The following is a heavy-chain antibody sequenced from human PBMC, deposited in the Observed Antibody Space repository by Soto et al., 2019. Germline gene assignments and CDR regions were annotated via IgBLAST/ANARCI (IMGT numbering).Heavy chain of an antibody. CDR2: IYYSGST. D-gene: IGHD2-2*02. CDR1: GGSISSGDYY. J-gene: IGHJ4*02. V-gene: IGHV4-30-4*01. Sequence: SETLSLTCTVSGGSISSGDYYWSWIRQPPGKGLEWIGYIYYSGSTYYNPSLKSRVTISVDTSKNQFSLKLSSVTAADTAVYYCARDLLGYCSSTRCYNWIVWGQGTLVTVSS. CDR3: ARDLLGYCSSTRCYNWIV.